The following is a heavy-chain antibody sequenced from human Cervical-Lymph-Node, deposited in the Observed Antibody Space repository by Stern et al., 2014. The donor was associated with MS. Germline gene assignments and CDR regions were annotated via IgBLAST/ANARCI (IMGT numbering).Heavy chain of an antibody. J-gene: IGHJ4*02. CDR1: GGTFSRYG. D-gene: IGHD1-1*01. V-gene: IGHV1-69*01. CDR2: IIPVVGTA. CDR3: ARGPYNRDFFEY. Sequence: QVQLVQSGAEVRKPGSSVKVSCKASGGTFSRYGISWVRQAPGQGLEWMGGIIPVVGTADYAGQFQGRVTITADGSTSTAYMELSSLTSADTAVYYCARGPYNRDFFEYWGQGTLVTVSS.